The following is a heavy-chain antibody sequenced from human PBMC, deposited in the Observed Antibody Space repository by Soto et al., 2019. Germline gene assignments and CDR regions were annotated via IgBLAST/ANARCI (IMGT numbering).Heavy chain of an antibody. J-gene: IGHJ4*02. CDR1: EDSISTKNVA. D-gene: IGHD5-18*01. Sequence: QVQMQQSGPGLEKPSQTLSLTCAISEDSISTKNVAWNWIRQSPSGGLEWLGRTGYTSKWYNDYAVSVRSRITTNPDTSKNQFSLQLNSVTLDDTAVYYCARGKYSAFDYWGQGTLVTVSS. CDR3: ARGKYSAFDY. CDR2: TGYTSKWYN. V-gene: IGHV6-1*01.